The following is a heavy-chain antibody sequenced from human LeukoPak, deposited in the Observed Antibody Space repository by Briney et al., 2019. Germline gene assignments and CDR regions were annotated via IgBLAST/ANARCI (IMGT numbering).Heavy chain of an antibody. CDR1: GYTFTGYY. V-gene: IGHV1-2*06. CDR3: ARDLARRYHYYYMDV. Sequence: ASVKVSCKASGYTFTGYYMHWVRQAPGQGLEWMGRINPNSGGTNYAQKFQGRVTMTRDTSISTAYMELSRLRSDDTAVYYCARDLARRYHYYYMDVWGKGTTVTVSS. D-gene: IGHD3-3*02. J-gene: IGHJ6*03. CDR2: INPNSGGT.